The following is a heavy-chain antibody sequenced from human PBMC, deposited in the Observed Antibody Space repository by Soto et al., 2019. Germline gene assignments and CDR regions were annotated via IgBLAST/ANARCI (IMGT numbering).Heavy chain of an antibody. CDR2: IWYDGNTK. V-gene: IGHV3-33*01. CDR1: GFTFNSYG. D-gene: IGHD6-19*01. J-gene: IGHJ6*02. CDR3: ARPLVAPVAGPYYYGMDV. Sequence: LRLSCTASGFTFNSYGFNWVRQAPGKGLEWVAVIWYDGNTKYYADSVKGRFTISRDNLRSTVYLQMNSLTAEDTAVYYCARPLVAPVAGPYYYGMDVWGQGTTVTVSS.